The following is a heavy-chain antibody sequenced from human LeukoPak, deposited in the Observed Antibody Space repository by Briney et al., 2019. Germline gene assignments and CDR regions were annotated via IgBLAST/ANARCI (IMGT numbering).Heavy chain of an antibody. CDR3: VRTVSGSYHHYYFDY. CDR1: GGSITSSNYY. CDR2: IYSSGST. Sequence: SETLSLTCTVSGGSITSSNYYWGWIRQPPGKGLEWIGSIYSSGSTYYNPSLKSRVTISVDTSKNQFSLKLSSVTAADTAVYYCVRTVSGSYHHYYFDYWGQGTLSPSPQ. V-gene: IGHV4-39*01. J-gene: IGHJ4*02. D-gene: IGHD1-26*01.